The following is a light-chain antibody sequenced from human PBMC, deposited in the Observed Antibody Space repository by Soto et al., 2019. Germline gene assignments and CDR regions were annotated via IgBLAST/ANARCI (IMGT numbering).Light chain of an antibody. CDR3: QQSYSIPYT. Sequence: DIQMTQSPSSLSPSIGDRVTITCRASQSIRSHLNWYQWKPGRAPKLLILGADRLADGAPSRFSGGGSGTDFSLTIVSLQPEDFATYYCQQSYSIPYTFGQGTRLEI. CDR2: GAD. J-gene: IGKJ2*01. V-gene: IGKV1-39*01. CDR1: QSIRSH.